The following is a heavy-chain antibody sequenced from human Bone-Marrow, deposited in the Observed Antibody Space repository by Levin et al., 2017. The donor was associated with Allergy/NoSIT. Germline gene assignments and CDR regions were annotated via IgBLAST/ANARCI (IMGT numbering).Heavy chain of an antibody. V-gene: IGHV5-51*01. D-gene: IGHD3-3*01. CDR3: ASSDYDFWSGAPRVAFDI. Sequence: GESLKISCKGSGYSFTSYWIGWVRQMPGKGLEWMGIIYPGDSDTRYSPSFQGQVTISADKSISTAYLQWSSLKASDTAMYYCASSDYDFWSGAPRVAFDIWGQGTMVTVSS. J-gene: IGHJ3*02. CDR1: GYSFTSYW. CDR2: IYPGDSDT.